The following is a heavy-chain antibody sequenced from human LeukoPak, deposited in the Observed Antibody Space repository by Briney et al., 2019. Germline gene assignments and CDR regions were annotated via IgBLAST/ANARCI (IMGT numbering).Heavy chain of an antibody. J-gene: IGHJ4*01. D-gene: IGHD2-21*02. Sequence: GGSLRLSCAASGFTFSSYGMHWVRQAPGKGLEWVAVIRYDGSNKYYADSVKGRFTISRDNSKNTLYLQMNSLRAEDTAVYYCARDYCGGDCYSFDYWGHGTLVTVSS. CDR3: ARDYCGGDCYSFDY. CDR1: GFTFSSYG. V-gene: IGHV3-33*01. CDR2: IRYDGSNK.